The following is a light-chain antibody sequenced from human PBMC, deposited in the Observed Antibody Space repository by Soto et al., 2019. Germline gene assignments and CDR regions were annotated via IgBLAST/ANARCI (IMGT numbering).Light chain of an antibody. V-gene: IGKV1-39*01. CDR3: QQSYSTPFT. CDR2: AAS. Sequence: DIQMTQSPSSLSASVGDRVTITCRASQSISSYLNWYQQKPGKAPKLLIYAASSLQSGVPLRFSGSGSGTDFTLTISSLQPEDFATYYCQQSYSTPFTFGPGTKVDI. CDR1: QSISSY. J-gene: IGKJ3*01.